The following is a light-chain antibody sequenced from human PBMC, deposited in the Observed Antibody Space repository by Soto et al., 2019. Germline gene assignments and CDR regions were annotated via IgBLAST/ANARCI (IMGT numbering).Light chain of an antibody. J-gene: IGLJ2*01. V-gene: IGLV1-51*01. CDR1: SSNIGNKY. CDR2: DNN. CDR3: ATWYGSLPGEV. Sequence: QSVLTQSPSVSAAPGQKVTISCSGSSSNIGNKYVSWYQQLPGTAPKLLIYDNNKRPSGIPDRFSGSKSGTSGTLDITGLQTGDEADYYCATWYGSLPGEVFGGGTTLTVL.